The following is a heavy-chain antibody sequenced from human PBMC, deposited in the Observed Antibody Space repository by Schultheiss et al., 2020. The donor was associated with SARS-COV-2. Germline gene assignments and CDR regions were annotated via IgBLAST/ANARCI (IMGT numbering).Heavy chain of an antibody. D-gene: IGHD1-14*01. CDR3: ARHVSETYFDY. V-gene: IGHV4-34*01. CDR1: GGSFSGYY. J-gene: IGHJ4*02. CDR2: INHSGST. Sequence: GSLRLSCAVYGGSFSGYYWSWIRQPPGKGLEWIGEINHSGSTNYNPSLKSRVTISVDTSKNQFSLKLSSVTAADTAVYYCARHVSETYFDYWGQGTLVTVSS.